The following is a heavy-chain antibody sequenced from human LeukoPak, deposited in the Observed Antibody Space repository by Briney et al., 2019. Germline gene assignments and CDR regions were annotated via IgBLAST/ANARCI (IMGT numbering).Heavy chain of an antibody. Sequence: PGGSLRLSRAASGFTFSSYGMHWVRQAPGKGLEWVAFIRYDGSNKYYADSVKGRFTISRDNSKNTLYLQMNSLRAEDTAVYYCARDPVHSSGWFAVSYYYMDVWGKGTTVTVSS. CDR1: GFTFSSYG. D-gene: IGHD6-19*01. CDR3: ARDPVHSSGWFAVSYYYMDV. CDR2: IRYDGSNK. J-gene: IGHJ6*03. V-gene: IGHV3-30*02.